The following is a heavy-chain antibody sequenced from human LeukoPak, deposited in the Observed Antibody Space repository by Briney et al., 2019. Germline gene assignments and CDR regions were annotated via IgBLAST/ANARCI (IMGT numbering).Heavy chain of an antibody. V-gene: IGHV3-48*02. CDR3: ATEGRSYSPGY. D-gene: IGHD3-10*01. J-gene: IGHJ4*02. CDR2: ISGTGGTK. CDR1: GFTFSSYT. Sequence: GGSLRLSCAASGFTFSSYTMNWVRQAPGKGLEWVSCISGTGGTKYYADSVKGRFTISRDNAKNSLYLQINSLRDEDTAVYYCATEGRSYSPGYWGQGTLVTVSS.